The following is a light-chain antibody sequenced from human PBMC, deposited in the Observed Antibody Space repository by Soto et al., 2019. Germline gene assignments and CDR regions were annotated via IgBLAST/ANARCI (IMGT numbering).Light chain of an antibody. Sequence: ETVLTQSPGTLSLSPGESASLSCRASSTVDSIYLAWYKQNPGQAPRLLIYGASNRATGIPGRFSGSGSGTDFTLTISRLEPEDFAVDYCQQRSNWPSVGQGTRLEIK. CDR2: GAS. CDR1: STVDSIY. J-gene: IGKJ5*01. V-gene: IGKV3D-20*02. CDR3: QQRSNWPS.